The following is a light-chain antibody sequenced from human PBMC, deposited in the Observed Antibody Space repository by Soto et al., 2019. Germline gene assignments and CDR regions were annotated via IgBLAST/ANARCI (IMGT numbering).Light chain of an antibody. CDR3: AAWDDGLNGQL. CDR2: SNN. CDR1: TSNIGRNT. V-gene: IGLV1-44*01. J-gene: IGLJ2*01. Sequence: QSVLTQPPSASGTPGQRVTISCSGGTSNIGRNTVNWYQQLPRTAPKLLIYSNNLRPSGVPDRFSGSKSGTSASLAISGLQSEDEADYYCAAWDDGLNGQLFGGGTKLTVL.